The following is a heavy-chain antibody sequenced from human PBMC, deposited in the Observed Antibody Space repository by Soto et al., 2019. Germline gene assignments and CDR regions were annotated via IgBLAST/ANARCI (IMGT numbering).Heavy chain of an antibody. V-gene: IGHV3-30-3*01. CDR3: ARDLYDSSGYYYHNYYYNYGMDV. CDR1: GFTFRNYA. J-gene: IGHJ6*02. D-gene: IGHD3-22*01. CDR2: LSYDGNIK. Sequence: GGSLRLSCAASGFTFRNYALHWVRQAPGKGLEWVAVLSYDGNIKYYTDSVRGRFSISRDDSKNKLYLRMNSLRAEDTAIYYCARDLYDSSGYYYHNYYYNYGMDVWGQGTTVTVSS.